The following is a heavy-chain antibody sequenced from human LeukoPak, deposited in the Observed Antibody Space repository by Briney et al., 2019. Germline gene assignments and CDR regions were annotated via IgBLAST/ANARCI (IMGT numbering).Heavy chain of an antibody. CDR2: VYYIGST. J-gene: IGHJ5*02. D-gene: IGHD3-10*02. Sequence: PSETLSLTCSLSGVSISGSSSYWGSIRQAPGKGLEWIGSVYYIGSTYYNPSLKSRVTISVDTSKDQISLKLSSVTAADTAVYYYAKHAGKVTVVQRVITNSNWFDPWGQGTLVTVSS. V-gene: IGHV4-39*01. CDR3: AKHAGKVTVVQRVITNSNWFDP. CDR1: GVSISGSSSY.